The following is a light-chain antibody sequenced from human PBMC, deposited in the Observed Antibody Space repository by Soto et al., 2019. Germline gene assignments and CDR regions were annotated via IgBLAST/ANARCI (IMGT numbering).Light chain of an antibody. Sequence: EIVLTQSPATLSLSPGERATLSCRASQSVSKYLAWYQQKPGQAPRLLIHDASNRATGIQARFSGSGSGTEFTLTMCSIEADDFRVNCCHQSSNWPQLTFGGGTKVEIK. V-gene: IGKV3-11*01. CDR3: HQSSNWPQLT. CDR1: QSVSKY. CDR2: DAS. J-gene: IGKJ4*02.